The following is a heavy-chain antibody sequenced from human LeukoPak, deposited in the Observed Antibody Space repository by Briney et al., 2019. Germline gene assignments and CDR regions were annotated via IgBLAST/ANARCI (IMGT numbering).Heavy chain of an antibody. CDR3: TRVGYIDEGIDY. V-gene: IGHV3-33*03. Sequence: GGSLRLSCAASGFTFNSYGMHWVRQAPGKGLEWVAVIWYDGSNKYYADSVKGRFTISRDNAKNSLYLQMNSLRAEDTAIYYCTRVGYIDEGIDYWGQGTLVTVSS. J-gene: IGHJ4*02. D-gene: IGHD5-24*01. CDR2: IWYDGSNK. CDR1: GFTFNSYG.